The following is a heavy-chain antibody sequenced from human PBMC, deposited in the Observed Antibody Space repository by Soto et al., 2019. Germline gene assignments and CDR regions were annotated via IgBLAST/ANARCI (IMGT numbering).Heavy chain of an antibody. Sequence: EVQLVESGGGLVQPGRSLRLSCAASGFTFDDYALRWVRQAPGKGLEWVSGISWNRGSIGYEDSVKGRVTISRDNAKNDLYLQMNSLRAEATALYYCAKDKGDLRYERYFDYWGQGPLVNVSS. CDR2: ISWNRGSI. J-gene: IGHJ4*02. V-gene: IGHV3-9*01. CDR3: AKDKGDLRYERYFDY. CDR1: GFTFDDYA. D-gene: IGHD5-12*01.